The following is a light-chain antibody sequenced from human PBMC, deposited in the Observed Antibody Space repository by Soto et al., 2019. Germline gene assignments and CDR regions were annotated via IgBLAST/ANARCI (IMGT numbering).Light chain of an antibody. J-gene: IGLJ1*01. Sequence: QSVLTQPPSASGTPGQRVTISCSGSSSNIGSKTVNWYQQLPGTVPKLLIYNSYQRPSGVPDRFSGSKSGTSASLAISGVQSEDEADYYCAAWDASLNGYVFGAGTKVTVL. CDR3: AAWDASLNGYV. CDR2: NSY. V-gene: IGLV1-44*01. CDR1: SSNIGSKT.